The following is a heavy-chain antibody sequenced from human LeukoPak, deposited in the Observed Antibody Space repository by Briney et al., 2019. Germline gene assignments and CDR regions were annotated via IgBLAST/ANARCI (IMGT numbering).Heavy chain of an antibody. D-gene: IGHD2-2*02. Sequence: GGPLRLSCAASGFTFSSYAMSWVRQAPGKGLEWVSAISGSGGSTYYADSVKGRFTISRDNSKNTLYLQMNSLRAEDTAVYYCAKPSAGCSSTSRYTTFDYWGQGTLVTVSS. CDR2: ISGSGGST. CDR1: GFTFSSYA. V-gene: IGHV3-23*01. CDR3: AKPSAGCSSTSRYTTFDY. J-gene: IGHJ4*02.